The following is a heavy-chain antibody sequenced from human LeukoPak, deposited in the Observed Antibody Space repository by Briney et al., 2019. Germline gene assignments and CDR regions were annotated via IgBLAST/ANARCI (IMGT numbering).Heavy chain of an antibody. CDR1: GGTFSSYA. D-gene: IGHD3-3*01. CDR3: ARDPYDFWSGYSPYNWFDP. CDR2: IIPIFGTA. V-gene: IGHV1-69*05. J-gene: IGHJ5*02. Sequence: SVKVSCKASGGTFSSYAISWVRQAPGQGLEWMGGIIPIFGTANYAQKFQGRVTITTDESTSTAYMELSSLRSEDTAVYYCARDPYDFWSGYSPYNWFDPWGQGTLVTVSS.